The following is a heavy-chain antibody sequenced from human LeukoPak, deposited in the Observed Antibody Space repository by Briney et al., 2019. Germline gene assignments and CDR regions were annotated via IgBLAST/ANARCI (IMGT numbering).Heavy chain of an antibody. CDR1: GFTFSSYS. D-gene: IGHD2-21*01. J-gene: IGHJ4*02. Sequence: PGGSLRLSCAASGFTFSSYSMNWVRQAPGKGLEWVSSISSSSSYIYYADSVKGRFTISRDNAKNSLYLQMNSLRAEDTAVYYCARDPRDGGDCYFDYWGQGTLVTVSS. V-gene: IGHV3-21*01. CDR3: ARDPRDGGDCYFDY. CDR2: ISSSSSYI.